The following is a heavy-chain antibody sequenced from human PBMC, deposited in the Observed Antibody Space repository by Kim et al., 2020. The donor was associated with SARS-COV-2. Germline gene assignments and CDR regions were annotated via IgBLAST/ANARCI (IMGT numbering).Heavy chain of an antibody. V-gene: IGHV1-3*04. Sequence: ASVKVSCKASGYTFINYVMHWARQAPGQRLEWMGLISIGHDDTKYSQKFRGRVTITRDTTASTAYMELSSLRSEDTAVYYCARGSGWAFDYWGQGTLVTV. D-gene: IGHD6-19*01. J-gene: IGHJ4*02. CDR2: ISIGHDDT. CDR1: GYTFINYV. CDR3: ARGSGWAFDY.